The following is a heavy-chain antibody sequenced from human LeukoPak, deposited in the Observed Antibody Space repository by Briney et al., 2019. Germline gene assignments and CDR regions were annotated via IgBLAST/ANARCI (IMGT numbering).Heavy chain of an antibody. CDR3: ARDPKHYHYYYYMDV. CDR2: ISSSGSTI. CDR1: GFTFSDYY. J-gene: IGHJ6*03. V-gene: IGHV3-11*04. Sequence: GGSLRLSCAASGFTFSDYYMSWIRQAPGKGLEWVSYISSSGSTIYYADSVKGRFTISRDNAKNSLYLQMNSLRAADTAVYYCARDPKHYHYYYYMDVWGKGTTVTVSS.